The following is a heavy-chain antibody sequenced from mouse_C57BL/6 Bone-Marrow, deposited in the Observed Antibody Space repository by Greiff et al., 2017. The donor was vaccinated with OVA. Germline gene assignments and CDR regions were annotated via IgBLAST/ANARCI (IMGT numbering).Heavy chain of an antibody. CDR1: GYTFTSYW. V-gene: IGHV1-52*01. J-gene: IGHJ4*01. D-gene: IGHD2-4*01. CDR2: IDPSDSET. Sequence: QVQLQQPGAELVRPGSSVKLSCKASGYTFTSYWMHWVKQRPIQGLEWIGNIDPSDSETHYNQKFKDKATLTVDKSSSTAYMQLSSLTSEDSAVYYCARGSGYDYESLYAMGYWGQGTSVTVSS. CDR3: ARGSGYDYESLYAMGY.